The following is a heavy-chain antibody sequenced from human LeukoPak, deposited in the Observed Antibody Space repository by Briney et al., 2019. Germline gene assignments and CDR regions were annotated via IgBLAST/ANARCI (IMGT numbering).Heavy chain of an antibody. CDR2: ISSSSSYI. Sequence: GGSLRLSCAASGFTFSNYWMHWVRQTPGKGLEWVSSISSSSSYIYYADSVKGRFTISRDNAKNSLYLQMNSLRAEDTAVYYCARVVDHDYGDYYLDYWGQGTLVTVSS. J-gene: IGHJ4*02. V-gene: IGHV3-21*04. CDR1: GFTFSNYW. CDR3: ARVVDHDYGDYYLDY. D-gene: IGHD4-17*01.